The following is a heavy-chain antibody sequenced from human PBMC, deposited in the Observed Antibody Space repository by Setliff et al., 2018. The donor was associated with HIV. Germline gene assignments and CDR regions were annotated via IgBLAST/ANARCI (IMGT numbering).Heavy chain of an antibody. J-gene: IGHJ4*02. CDR1: GGSFSGYY. CDR3: ARVFPDGYNETFSDY. D-gene: IGHD5-12*01. Sequence: SETLSLTCAVYGGSFSGYYWSWIRQPPGKGLEWIGEINHSGSTNYNPSLKSRVTISVDASKNLVSLKLSSVTAADTAVYYCARVFPDGYNETFSDYWGQGTLVTVSS. V-gene: IGHV4-34*01. CDR2: INHSGST.